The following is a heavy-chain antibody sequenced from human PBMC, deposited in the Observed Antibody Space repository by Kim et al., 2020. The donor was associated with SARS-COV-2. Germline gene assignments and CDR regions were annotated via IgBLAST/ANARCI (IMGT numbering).Heavy chain of an antibody. J-gene: IGHJ3*02. Sequence: YAQKFQGRVTMTEDTSTDTAYMELRSLRSEDTAVYYCATDGPSPGDAFDIWGQGTMVTVSS. CDR3: ATDGPSPGDAFDI. V-gene: IGHV1-24*01.